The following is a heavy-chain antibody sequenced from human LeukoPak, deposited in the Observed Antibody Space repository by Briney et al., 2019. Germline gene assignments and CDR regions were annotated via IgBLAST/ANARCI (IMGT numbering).Heavy chain of an antibody. Sequence: SETLSLTCTVSGGSISSSSYYWGWIRQPPGKGLEWIGSIYYSGSTYYNPSLKSRVTISVDTSKNQFSLKLSSVTAADTAVYYCARALLYSGGPYFDYWGQGTLVTVSS. CDR3: ARALLYSGGPYFDY. CDR1: GGSISSSSYY. V-gene: IGHV4-39*07. J-gene: IGHJ4*02. CDR2: IYYSGST. D-gene: IGHD2-15*01.